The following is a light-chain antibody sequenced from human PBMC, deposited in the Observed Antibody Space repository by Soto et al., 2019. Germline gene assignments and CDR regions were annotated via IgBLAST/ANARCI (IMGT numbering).Light chain of an antibody. Sequence: QSVLTQPPSVSGAPGQRVTISCTGSSSNIGAGYDVHWYQQRPGTAPKLLIFGNISRPSGVPDRSSGSKSGTSASLAITGLQAEDEGDYFCQSYDSALSARYVFGTGTKVTVL. CDR2: GNI. CDR3: QSYDSALSARYV. J-gene: IGLJ1*01. V-gene: IGLV1-40*01. CDR1: SSNIGAGYD.